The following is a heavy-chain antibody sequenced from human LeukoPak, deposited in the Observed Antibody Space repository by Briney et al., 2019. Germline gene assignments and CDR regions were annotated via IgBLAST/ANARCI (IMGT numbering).Heavy chain of an antibody. CDR2: IYTSGST. D-gene: IGHD4-11*01. Sequence: SETLSLTCTVSGGSIRSYYWSWIRQPAGKGLEWIGRIYTSGSTSYNPSLKSRVTISLDKSKNQFSLKLSSVTAADTAVYYCARDSTVTTFNYMDVWGKGTMVTVSS. V-gene: IGHV4-4*07. CDR3: ARDSTVTTFNYMDV. J-gene: IGHJ6*03. CDR1: GGSIRSYY.